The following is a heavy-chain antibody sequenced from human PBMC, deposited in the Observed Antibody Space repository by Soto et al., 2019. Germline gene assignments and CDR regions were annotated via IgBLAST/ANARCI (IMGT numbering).Heavy chain of an antibody. V-gene: IGHV5-10-1*03. CDR2: IDPSDSYT. CDR3: ARHKGNTAMVNDYYYGMDV. J-gene: IGHJ6*02. D-gene: IGHD5-18*01. CDR1: GYSFTSYW. Sequence: EVQLVQSGAEVKKPGESLRISCKGSGYSFTSYWISWVRQMPGKGLEWMGRIDPSDSYTNYSPSFQGHVTISADKSISTAYLQWSSLKASDTAMYYCARHKGNTAMVNDYYYGMDVWGQGTTVTVSS.